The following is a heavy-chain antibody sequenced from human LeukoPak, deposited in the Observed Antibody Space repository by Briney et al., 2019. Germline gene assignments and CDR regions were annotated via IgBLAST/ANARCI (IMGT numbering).Heavy chain of an antibody. CDR1: GYTFTSYY. CDR3: GRGNKSFDP. V-gene: IGHV1-2*02. CDR2: INPNTGGT. Sequence: GASVKVSCKASGYTFTSYYVHWVRQAPGQGLEWMGWINPNTGGTNYAQKFQGRVTMTKDTSTNAAYMELNKLTSDDTAVYYCGRGNKSFDPWGQGTLVTVSS. J-gene: IGHJ5*02.